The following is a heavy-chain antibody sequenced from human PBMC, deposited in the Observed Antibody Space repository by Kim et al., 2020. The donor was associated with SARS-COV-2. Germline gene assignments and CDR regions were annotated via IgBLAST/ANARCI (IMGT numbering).Heavy chain of an antibody. V-gene: IGHV6-1*01. CDR3: ARDRQRAGTGVDY. J-gene: IGHJ4*02. Sequence: YALSVKRRKTINPATSKNQFALQLNSVTPEETAVYYCARDRQRAGTGVDYWGQGTLVTVSS. D-gene: IGHD6-19*01.